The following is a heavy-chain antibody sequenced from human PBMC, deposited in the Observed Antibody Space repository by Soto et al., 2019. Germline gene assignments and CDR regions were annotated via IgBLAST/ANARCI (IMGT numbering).Heavy chain of an antibody. CDR3: AREYGDYVAYYYYGMDV. V-gene: IGHV3-30-3*01. J-gene: IGHJ6*02. Sequence: PEGALRVSCAASGFTFSSYAMHWVRQAPGKGLEWVAVISYDGSNKYYADSVKGRFTISRDNSKNSLYLQMNRLRAEDTALYYCAREYGDYVAYYYYGMDVWGQGTTVTVSS. CDR1: GFTFSSYA. D-gene: IGHD4-17*01. CDR2: ISYDGSNK.